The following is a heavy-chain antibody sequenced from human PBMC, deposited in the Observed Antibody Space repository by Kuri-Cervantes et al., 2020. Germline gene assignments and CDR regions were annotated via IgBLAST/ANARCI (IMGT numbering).Heavy chain of an antibody. CDR3: ARLVDSSRGPCFDY. D-gene: IGHD3-22*01. J-gene: IGHJ4*02. V-gene: IGHV4-39*01. CDR1: GGSISSSSYY. Sequence: GSLRLSCTVSGGSISSSSYYWGWIRQPPGKGLEWIGSIYYSGSTYYNPSLKSRVTISVDTSKNQFSLKLSSVTAADTAVYYCARLVDSSRGPCFDYWGQGTLVTVSS. CDR2: IYYSGST.